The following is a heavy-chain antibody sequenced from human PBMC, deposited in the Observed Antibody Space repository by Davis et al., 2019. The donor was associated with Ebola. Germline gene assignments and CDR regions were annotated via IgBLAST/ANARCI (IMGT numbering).Heavy chain of an antibody. D-gene: IGHD4-17*01. V-gene: IGHV3-73*01. Sequence: GESLKISCAASGFRSRDHHMDWVRQASGKGLEWVGRIRSKANSYATAYAASVKGRFTISRDDSKNTAYLQMNSLKTEDTAVYYCTSAYGDYDYWGQGTLVTVSS. CDR3: TSAYGDYDY. CDR2: IRSKANSYAT. CDR1: GFRSRDHH. J-gene: IGHJ4*02.